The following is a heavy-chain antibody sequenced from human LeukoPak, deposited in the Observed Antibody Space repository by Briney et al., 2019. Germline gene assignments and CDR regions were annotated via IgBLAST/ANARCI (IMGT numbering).Heavy chain of an antibody. V-gene: IGHV5-51*01. Sequence: GESLKISCKGSGYSFTSYWIGWVRQMPGKGLEWMGIIYPGDSDTRYSPSFQGQVTISADKSISTAYLQWSSLKASDTAMYYCARYRIDYYDSSGPSNWFDPWGQGTLVTVSS. CDR3: ARYRIDYYDSSGPSNWFDP. CDR1: GYSFTSYW. D-gene: IGHD3-22*01. CDR2: IYPGDSDT. J-gene: IGHJ5*02.